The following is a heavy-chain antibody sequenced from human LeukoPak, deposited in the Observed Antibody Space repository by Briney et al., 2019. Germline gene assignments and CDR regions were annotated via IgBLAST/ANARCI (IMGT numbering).Heavy chain of an antibody. V-gene: IGHV1-58*01. Sequence: ASVKVSCKASGFTFTSSAVQWVRQARGHPLEWIGWIVAGSDNTNYAQKFQERVTITRDMSRSTAYMELSSLRFEDTAVYYCARGQLPRGYYYGMDVWGQGTTVTVSS. D-gene: IGHD6-6*01. CDR3: ARGQLPRGYYYGMDV. J-gene: IGHJ6*02. CDR2: IVAGSDNT. CDR1: GFTFTSSA.